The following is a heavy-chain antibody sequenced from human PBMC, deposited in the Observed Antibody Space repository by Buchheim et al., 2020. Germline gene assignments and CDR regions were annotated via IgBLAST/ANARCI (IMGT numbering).Heavy chain of an antibody. Sequence: EVQLVESGGGLVQPGGSLRLSCAASGFTFINYGMHWVRQAPGKGLEWVSYIGSSGTTIYYADSVKGRFTISRDNAQNSLYLQMDSLGAEDTAVYYCATDTYYYDSSGYPTHYFDYWGQGTL. V-gene: IGHV3-48*03. CDR2: IGSSGTTI. J-gene: IGHJ4*02. CDR1: GFTFINYG. D-gene: IGHD3-22*01. CDR3: ATDTYYYDSSGYPTHYFDY.